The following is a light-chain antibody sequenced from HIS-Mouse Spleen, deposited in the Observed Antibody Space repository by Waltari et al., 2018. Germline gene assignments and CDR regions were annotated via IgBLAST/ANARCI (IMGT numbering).Light chain of an antibody. CDR1: SSDVGSYNL. Sequence: QSALTQPASVSGSPGQSITISCTGTSSDVGSYNLVSWYQQHPGKAPKRRIYEGSKRPSGVSNRCSGSKSGNTASLTISGLQAEDEADYYCCSYAGSSTLVFGGGTKLTVL. V-gene: IGLV2-23*01. J-gene: IGLJ3*02. CDR2: EGS. CDR3: CSYAGSSTLV.